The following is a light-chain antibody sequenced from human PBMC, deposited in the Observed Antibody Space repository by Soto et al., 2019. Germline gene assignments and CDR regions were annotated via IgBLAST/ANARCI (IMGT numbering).Light chain of an antibody. J-gene: IGKJ4*01. CDR3: QQDNSYSPLT. Sequence: DIQMTQSPSTLSASVGDRVTITCRASQSISSWLAWYQQKPGKAPKLLIYDASSLESGVPSTFSGSGSGTEFTLTISSLQPDGFATYYCQQDNSYSPLTFGGGTKVEIK. CDR1: QSISSW. CDR2: DAS. V-gene: IGKV1-5*01.